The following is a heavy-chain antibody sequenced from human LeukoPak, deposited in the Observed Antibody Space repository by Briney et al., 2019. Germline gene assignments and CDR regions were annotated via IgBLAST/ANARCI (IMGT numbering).Heavy chain of an antibody. Sequence: VASVKVSCKASGYTFTSYDINWVRQATGQGLEWMGWMNPNSGDTGYAQKFQGRVTITRNTSISTAYMELSSLRSEDTAVYYCARDHYHKIHSVMVTAPDYWGQGTLVIVSS. CDR3: ARDHYHKIHSVMVTAPDY. V-gene: IGHV1-8*03. CDR2: MNPNSGDT. CDR1: GYTFTSYD. D-gene: IGHD2-21*02. J-gene: IGHJ4*02.